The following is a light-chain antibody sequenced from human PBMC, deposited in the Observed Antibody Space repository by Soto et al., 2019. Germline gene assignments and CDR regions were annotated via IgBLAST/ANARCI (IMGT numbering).Light chain of an antibody. J-gene: IGKJ1*01. CDR3: QHYDNWPPWT. V-gene: IGKV3-15*01. Sequence: LVMTQSPATLSASPLYRAPLSIRASPSVSSNVAWYQQKPGQAPSLLIYDASTRATGIPARFSGSGSGTEFTLIISSLQSEDFAVYYCQHYDNWPPWTFGQGTKVDNK. CDR2: DAS. CDR1: PSVSSN.